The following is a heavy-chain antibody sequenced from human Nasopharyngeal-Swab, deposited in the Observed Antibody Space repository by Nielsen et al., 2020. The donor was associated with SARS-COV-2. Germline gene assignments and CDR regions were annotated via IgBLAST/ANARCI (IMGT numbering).Heavy chain of an antibody. V-gene: IGHV3-9*01. CDR1: GFTFDDYA. CDR3: AKDQGPGSGYSYGYGIHYYGMDV. D-gene: IGHD5-18*01. Sequence: SLKISCAASGFTFDDYAMHWVRQAPGKGLEWVSGISWNSGGIGYADSVKGRFTISRDNAKNSLYLQMNSLRAEDTALYYCAKDQGPGSGYSYGYGIHYYGMDVWGQGTTVTVSS. CDR2: ISWNSGGI. J-gene: IGHJ6*02.